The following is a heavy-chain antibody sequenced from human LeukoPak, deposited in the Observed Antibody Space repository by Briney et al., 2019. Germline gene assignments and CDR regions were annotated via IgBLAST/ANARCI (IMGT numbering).Heavy chain of an antibody. CDR1: GFTFSSYT. CDR2: ITSSSSYI. D-gene: IGHD3-22*01. V-gene: IGHV3-21*01. Sequence: NPGGSLRLSCAASGFTFSSYTMNWVRQAPGKGLEWVSSITSSSSYIYYADSVKGRFTISRDNAKNSLYLQMNSLRAEDTAVYYCARHVVAVGFDYWGQGTLVTVSS. CDR3: ARHVVAVGFDY. J-gene: IGHJ4*02.